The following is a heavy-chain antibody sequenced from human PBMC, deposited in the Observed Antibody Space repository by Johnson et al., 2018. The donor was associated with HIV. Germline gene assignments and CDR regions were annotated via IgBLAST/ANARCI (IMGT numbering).Heavy chain of an antibody. V-gene: IGHV3-30-3*01. CDR2: ISYDGSNK. Sequence: QMQLVESGGGLVQPGRSLRLSCAASGFTFSSYAMHWVRQAPGKGLEWVAVISYDGSNKYYADSVKGRFTISRDNSKNTLYLQMNILRAEDTAVYYCASKTPVVEDAFDIWGQGTMVTVSS. D-gene: IGHD2-2*01. J-gene: IGHJ3*02. CDR3: ASKTPVVEDAFDI. CDR1: GFTFSSYA.